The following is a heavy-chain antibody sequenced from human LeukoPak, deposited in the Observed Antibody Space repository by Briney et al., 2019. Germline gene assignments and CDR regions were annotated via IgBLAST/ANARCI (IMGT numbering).Heavy chain of an antibody. D-gene: IGHD6-19*01. V-gene: IGHV4-34*01. CDR2: INHSGST. Sequence: SETLSLTCAVYGGSFSGYYWSWIRQPPGKGLEWIGEINHSGSTNYNPSLKSRVTISVDTSKNQVSLKLSSVTAADTAVYYCASWYSSGWYFDYWGQGTLVTVPS. J-gene: IGHJ4*02. CDR1: GGSFSGYY. CDR3: ASWYSSGWYFDY.